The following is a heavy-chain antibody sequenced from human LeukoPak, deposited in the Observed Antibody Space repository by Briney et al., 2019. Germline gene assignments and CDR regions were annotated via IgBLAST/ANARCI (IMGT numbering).Heavy chain of an antibody. Sequence: PGRSLRLSCAASGFTFDDYAMHWVRQAPGKGLEWVSGISWNSGSIGYADSVKGRFTISGDNAKNSLYLQMNSLRAEDTALYYCAKGATIAATLGWFDPWGQGTLVTVSS. CDR2: ISWNSGSI. CDR1: GFTFDDYA. D-gene: IGHD2-15*01. CDR3: AKGATIAATLGWFDP. V-gene: IGHV3-9*01. J-gene: IGHJ5*02.